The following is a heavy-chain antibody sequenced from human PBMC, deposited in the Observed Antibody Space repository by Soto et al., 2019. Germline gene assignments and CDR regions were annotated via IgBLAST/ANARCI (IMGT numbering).Heavy chain of an antibody. CDR3: ARGSAFIGLDY. J-gene: IGHJ4*02. D-gene: IGHD1-26*01. V-gene: IGHV3-74*01. Sequence: GGSLRLSCAASGFTYSRYWMHWVRQAPGKGLVWVSRINSDGSSTTYVDSVKGRFTISRDNARNTLFLQMNSLRADDTAVYYCARGSAFIGLDYWGQGTPVTVSS. CDR1: GFTYSRYW. CDR2: INSDGSST.